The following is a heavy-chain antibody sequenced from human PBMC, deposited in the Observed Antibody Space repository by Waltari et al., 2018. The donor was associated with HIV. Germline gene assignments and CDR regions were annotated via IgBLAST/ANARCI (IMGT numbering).Heavy chain of an antibody. CDR1: GFLVCTSA. J-gene: IGHJ5*02. CDR2: LYSAGQT. CDR3: ARGVKYLELGGSYGQADP. D-gene: IGHD1-26*01. Sequence: QPEQSGGHLLPPGQSLTPSCAPSGFLVCTSAMPWVRRGPGRGLEGVGTLYSAGQTGWPFPMEGPFSASKYESRNSVFLEMNYLRPDDTAIYDCARGVKYLELGGSYGQADPGGQGTLVAVAS. V-gene: IGHV3-53*04.